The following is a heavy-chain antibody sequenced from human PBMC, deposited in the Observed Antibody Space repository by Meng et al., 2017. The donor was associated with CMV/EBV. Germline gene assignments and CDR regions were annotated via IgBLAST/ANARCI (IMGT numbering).Heavy chain of an antibody. J-gene: IGHJ4*02. Sequence: ITCKGSGPTLVKPNPSLRRPPTFSGLSLRTSGVGVGWIRHPPGKALEWLALIYWDDDKRYSPSLKSRLTITKDTSKNQVVLTMTNMDPVDTATYYCARLYDSSGYYLGYFDYWGQGTLVTVSS. D-gene: IGHD3-22*01. CDR1: GLSLRTSGVG. CDR3: ARLYDSSGYYLGYFDY. V-gene: IGHV2-5*02. CDR2: IYWDDDK.